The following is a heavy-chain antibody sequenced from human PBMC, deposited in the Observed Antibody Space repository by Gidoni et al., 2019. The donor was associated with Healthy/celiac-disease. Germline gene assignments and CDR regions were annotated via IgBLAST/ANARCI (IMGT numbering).Heavy chain of an antibody. J-gene: IGHJ5*02. CDR2: INPSGGST. Sequence: QVQLVQSGAEVKKPGASVKVSCKASGYTFTSYYMHWVQQAPGQGLEWMGIINPSGGSTSYAQKFQGRVTMTRDTSTSTVYMELSSLRSEDTAVYYCARDLGPARSSSGYNNWFDPWGQGTLVTVSS. V-gene: IGHV1-46*01. CDR1: GYTFTSYY. CDR3: ARDLGPARSSSGYNNWFDP. D-gene: IGHD3-22*01.